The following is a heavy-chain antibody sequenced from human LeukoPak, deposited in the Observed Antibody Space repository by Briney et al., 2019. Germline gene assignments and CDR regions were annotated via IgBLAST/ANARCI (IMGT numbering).Heavy chain of an antibody. Sequence: GESLKISCKGSGYSFTNYWIGWARQMPGKGLEWMGIIYPGDSDTRYSPSFQGQVTISADKSLSTAYLQWSSLKASDTAMYYCARLHYDFWSGCLGWFDPWGQGTLVTVSS. V-gene: IGHV5-51*01. J-gene: IGHJ5*02. CDR2: IYPGDSDT. CDR3: ARLHYDFWSGCLGWFDP. D-gene: IGHD3-3*01. CDR1: GYSFTNYW.